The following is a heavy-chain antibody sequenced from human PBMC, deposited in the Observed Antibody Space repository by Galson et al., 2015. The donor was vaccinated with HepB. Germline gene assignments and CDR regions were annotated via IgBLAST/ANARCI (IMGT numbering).Heavy chain of an antibody. Sequence: SLRLSCATSGFTFTKYGTHWVRQAPGKGLEWVALIWSDGSDKNYADSVKGRFTISRDNTKNTVSLQMDSLRAEDTAVYYCARDRTYCGSPSCSRMGPNYWGQGTLVTVSS. CDR3: ARDRTYCGSPSCSRMGPNY. V-gene: IGHV3-33*01. J-gene: IGHJ4*02. D-gene: IGHD2-2*01. CDR2: IWSDGSDK. CDR1: GFTFTKYG.